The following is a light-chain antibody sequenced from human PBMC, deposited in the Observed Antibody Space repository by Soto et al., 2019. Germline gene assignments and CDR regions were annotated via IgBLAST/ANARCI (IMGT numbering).Light chain of an antibody. CDR3: QHRDSWPGT. V-gene: IGKV3-11*01. J-gene: IGKJ2*02. CDR1: QSVRTY. Sequence: EIVLTQSPVTLSLSPGERATLSCRASQSVRTYLAWYQQRPGQAPRLLIYDASNRATGIPARFSGSGSGTDFTLTISSLEPEDFAVYYCQHRDSWPGTFGQGTNLEIK. CDR2: DAS.